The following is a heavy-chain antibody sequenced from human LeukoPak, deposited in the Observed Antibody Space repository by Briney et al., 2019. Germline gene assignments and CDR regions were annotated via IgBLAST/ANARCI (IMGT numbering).Heavy chain of an antibody. V-gene: IGHV4-59*01. CDR3: ATDSSGWFAP. CDR2: IYYSGGT. Sequence: PSETLSLTCTVSGGSISGYYWNWIRQPPGKGLEWIGCIYYSGGTNYNPSLKSRVTISVDTSKKQFSLKLTSVTAADTAVYYCATDSSGWFAPWGQGTLVTVSS. D-gene: IGHD3-22*01. J-gene: IGHJ5*02. CDR1: GGSISGYY.